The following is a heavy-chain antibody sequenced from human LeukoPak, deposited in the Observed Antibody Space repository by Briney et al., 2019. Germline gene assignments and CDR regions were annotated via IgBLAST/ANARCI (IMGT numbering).Heavy chain of an antibody. CDR3: ARGGKGNADGYNQALNY. D-gene: IGHD5-24*01. J-gene: IGHJ4*02. CDR1: GYTFTNYY. V-gene: IGHV1-46*01. Sequence: ASVKVSGEASGYTFTNYYIHWVRQAPGQGLEWMGIINPSGGSTSYAQKFQGRVTMTRDTSTSTVYMELSSLRSEDTAVYYCARGGKGNADGYNQALNYWGQGTLVTVSS. CDR2: INPSGGST.